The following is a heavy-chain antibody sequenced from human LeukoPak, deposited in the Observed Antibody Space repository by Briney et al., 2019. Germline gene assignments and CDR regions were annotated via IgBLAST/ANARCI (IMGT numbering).Heavy chain of an antibody. CDR3: AKDNPYDSSGYFLR. CDR1: GFTFSSYA. J-gene: IGHJ4*02. D-gene: IGHD3-22*01. CDR2: ISGGST. V-gene: IGHV3-23*01. Sequence: PGGSLRLPCAASGFTFSSYAMSWVRQAPGKGLEWVSAISGGSTYYADSVKGRFTISRDNSKNTLYLQMNSLRAEDTAVYYCAKDNPYDSSGYFLRWGQGTLVTVSS.